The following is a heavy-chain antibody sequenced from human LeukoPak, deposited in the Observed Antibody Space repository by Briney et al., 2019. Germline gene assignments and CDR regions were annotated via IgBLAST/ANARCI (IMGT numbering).Heavy chain of an antibody. CDR1: GARFTSYW. J-gene: IGHJ6*03. V-gene: IGHV5-51*01. Sequence: GGPLQISCQGSGARFTSYWIGWVRQMPGKGLEGMGIIYPGDSATRYSPSFQGQVTISADKSISTAYLQWSSLKASDTAMYYCARCPTVDYGGKVTLGGAYYYYYMDVWGQGTLVTVSS. CDR3: ARCPTVDYGGKVTLGGAYYYYYMDV. CDR2: IYPGDSAT. D-gene: IGHD4-23*01.